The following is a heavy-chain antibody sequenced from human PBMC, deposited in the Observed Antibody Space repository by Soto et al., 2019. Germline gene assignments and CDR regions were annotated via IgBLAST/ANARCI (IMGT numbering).Heavy chain of an antibody. J-gene: IGHJ4*02. CDR1: GGSIGSGGYS. CDR3: ARDRGNILDY. CDR2: IYHSGST. Sequence: SETLSLTCAVSGGSIGSGGYSWSWIRQPPGKGLEWIGYIYHSGSTYYNPSLKSRVTISIDRSKNQFSLKLSSVTAADTAVYYCARDRGNILDYWGPGTLVTVSS. V-gene: IGHV4-30-2*01. D-gene: IGHD3-9*01.